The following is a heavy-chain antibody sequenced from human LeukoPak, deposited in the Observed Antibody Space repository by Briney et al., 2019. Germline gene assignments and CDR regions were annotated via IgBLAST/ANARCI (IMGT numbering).Heavy chain of an antibody. CDR2: MNPNSGKT. Sequence: GASVNVSGKAAGYIVTSYEINGVRQAAGQGREWMGGMNPNSGKTGNTQKLHGRVAITRDTSIRKAYMELSSLTSEDTAVYDCAKTSGYSSGPNWFDPWGQGTLVTISP. CDR1: GYIVTSYE. D-gene: IGHD6-19*01. V-gene: IGHV1-8*01. CDR3: AKTSGYSSGPNWFDP. J-gene: IGHJ5*02.